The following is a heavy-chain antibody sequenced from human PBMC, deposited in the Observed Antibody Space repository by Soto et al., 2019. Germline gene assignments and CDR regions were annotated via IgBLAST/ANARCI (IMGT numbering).Heavy chain of an antibody. J-gene: IGHJ4*02. CDR3: ARGFDCSSTSCSKRAGYFDY. CDR1: GGSISSGGYY. CDR2: IYYSGST. V-gene: IGHV4-31*03. Sequence: QVQLQESGPGLVKPSQTLSLTCTVSGGSISSGGYYWSWIRQHPGKGLEWIGYIYYSGSTYYNPSLRSRVTRSVDTSKNQFSLKLSSVTAADTAVYYCARGFDCSSTSCSKRAGYFDYWGQGTLVTVSS. D-gene: IGHD2-2*01.